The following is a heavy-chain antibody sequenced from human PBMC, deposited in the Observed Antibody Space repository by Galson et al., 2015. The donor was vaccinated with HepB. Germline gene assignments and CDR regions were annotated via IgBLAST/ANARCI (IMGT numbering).Heavy chain of an antibody. J-gene: IGHJ4*02. V-gene: IGHV7-4-1*02. CDR2: INTDTGKP. Sequence: SVKVSCKASGYTFSDYSMNWVRQAPGQGLEWLGWINTDTGKPTYAQGFTGRFVFSLDTSVSTAYLQISSLKAEDTAVYFCARPKWATVSDLDYWGQGTLVTVSS. CDR1: GYTFSDYS. CDR3: ARPKWATVSDLDY. D-gene: IGHD5-12*01.